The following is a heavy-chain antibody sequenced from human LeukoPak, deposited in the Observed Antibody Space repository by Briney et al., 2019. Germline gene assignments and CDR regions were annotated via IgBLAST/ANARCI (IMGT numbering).Heavy chain of an antibody. D-gene: IGHD3-3*01. Sequence: GTLSLTCAVSGGSISSSNWWSWVRQAPGKGLEWVSVIYSGGSTYYADSVKGRFTISRDNSKNTLYLQMNSLRAEDTAVYYCAKDISRGVRITIFGVVLLFDYWGQGTLVTVSS. CDR1: GGSISSSNW. V-gene: IGHV3-53*01. CDR2: IYSGGST. CDR3: AKDISRGVRITIFGVVLLFDY. J-gene: IGHJ4*02.